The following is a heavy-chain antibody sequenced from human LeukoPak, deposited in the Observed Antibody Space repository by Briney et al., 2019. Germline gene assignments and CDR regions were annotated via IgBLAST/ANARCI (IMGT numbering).Heavy chain of an antibody. CDR3: ARDLAGDHYFAS. Sequence: GGSLRLSCAASGFAFRSYEMSWVRQAPGKGLEGVSYINVGGSTIYYADSVKGRFTISRDDAKNSLYLQMNSLRAEDTAVYYCARDLAGDHYFASWGQGALVSVSS. J-gene: IGHJ4*02. V-gene: IGHV3-48*03. CDR2: INVGGSTI. CDR1: GFAFRSYE. D-gene: IGHD3-16*01.